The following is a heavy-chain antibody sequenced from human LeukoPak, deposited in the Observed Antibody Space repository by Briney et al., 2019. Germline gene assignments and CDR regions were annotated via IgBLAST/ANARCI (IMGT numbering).Heavy chain of an antibody. J-gene: IGHJ4*02. D-gene: IGHD3-10*01. CDR1: GFTFSSYA. V-gene: IGHV3-30*18. CDR2: ISYDGSNK. Sequence: GGSLRLSCSASGFTFSSYAMHWVRQAPGKGLEWVTFISYDGSNKYYADYVKGRFTISRDNSKNTLYLQMYSLRAEDTAVYYCAKRGTSGSHYFFDYWGQGTLVTVSS. CDR3: AKRGTSGSHYFFDY.